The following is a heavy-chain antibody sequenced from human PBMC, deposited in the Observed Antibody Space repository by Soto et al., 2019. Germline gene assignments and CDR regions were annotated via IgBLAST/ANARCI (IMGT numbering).Heavy chain of an antibody. D-gene: IGHD3-3*01. CDR3: ARVLRFLEWLPPDGMDV. CDR1: GYTFTSYD. V-gene: IGHV1-8*01. J-gene: IGHJ6*02. Sequence: QVQLVQSGAEVKKPGASVKVSCKASGYTFTSYDINWVRQATGQGLEWMGWMNPNSGNTGYAQKFQGRVTMTRNTSLSTAYMELSSLRSEDTAVYYCARVLRFLEWLPPDGMDVWGQGTTVTVSS. CDR2: MNPNSGNT.